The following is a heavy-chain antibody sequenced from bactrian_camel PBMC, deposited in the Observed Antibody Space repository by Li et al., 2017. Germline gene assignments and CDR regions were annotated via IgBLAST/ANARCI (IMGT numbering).Heavy chain of an antibody. D-gene: IGHD1*01. CDR3: ARDPYFLDGWDY. Sequence: VQLVESGGTSVQAGGSLRLSCVATGLSGDRNCMGWFRQAAGKGREEREGIASIHNDGRAAYSDSVKGRFTISKDSARNTVTLQMNGLRSEDMGLYYCARDPYFLDGWDYWGQGTQVTVS. J-gene: IGHJ4*01. CDR2: IHNDGRA. V-gene: IGHV3S53*01. CDR1: GLSGDRNC.